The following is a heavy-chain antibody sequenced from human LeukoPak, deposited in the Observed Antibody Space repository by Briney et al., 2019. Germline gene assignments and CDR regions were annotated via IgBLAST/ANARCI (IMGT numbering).Heavy chain of an antibody. J-gene: IGHJ4*02. Sequence: ASVTVSCKASGYTFTSYDVNWVRQATGQGLEWMGWMNPNSGNTGYAQKFQGRVTMTRNTSISTAYMELSSLRSEDTAVYYCARRYNWNDVTDYWGQGTLVTVSS. D-gene: IGHD1-1*01. CDR1: GYTFTSYD. V-gene: IGHV1-8*01. CDR2: MNPNSGNT. CDR3: ARRYNWNDVTDY.